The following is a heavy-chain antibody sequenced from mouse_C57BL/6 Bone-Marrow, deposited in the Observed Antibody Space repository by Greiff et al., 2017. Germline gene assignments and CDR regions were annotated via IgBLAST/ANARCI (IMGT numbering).Heavy chain of an antibody. Sequence: QVQLQQPGAELVKPGASVKLSCKASGYTFTSYWMQWVKQRPGQGLEWIGEIDPSDSYPNYNPKFKGKATLTVDTSSSTAYMQLSSLTSEDSAVYYCARPYYYGSSYFDYWGQGTTLTVSS. J-gene: IGHJ2*01. CDR3: ARPYYYGSSYFDY. CDR2: IDPSDSYP. D-gene: IGHD1-1*01. CDR1: GYTFTSYW. V-gene: IGHV1-50*01.